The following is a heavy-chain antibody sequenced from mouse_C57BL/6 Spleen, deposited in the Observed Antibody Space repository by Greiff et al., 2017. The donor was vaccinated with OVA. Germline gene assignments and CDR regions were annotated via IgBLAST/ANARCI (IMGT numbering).Heavy chain of an antibody. CDR1: GYSITSGYY. D-gene: IGHD1-1*01. CDR2: ISYDGSN. J-gene: IGHJ2*01. CDR3: ARRGYYGSSSYYFDY. Sequence: VQLQQSGPGLVKPSQSLSLTCSVTGYSITSGYYWNWIRQFPGNKLEWMGYISYDGSNNYNPSLKNRISITRDTSKNQFFQKLNSVTTEDTATYYCARRGYYGSSSYYFDYWGQGTTLTVSS. V-gene: IGHV3-6*01.